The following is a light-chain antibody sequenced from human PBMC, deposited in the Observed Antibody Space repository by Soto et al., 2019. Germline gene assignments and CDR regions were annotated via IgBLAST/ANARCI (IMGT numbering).Light chain of an antibody. J-gene: IGKJ4*01. Sequence: EVVMTQSPDTLSVSPGDGATLSCRASQNVHSDLAWYQQKPGQAPRLVIYDASTRATDIPVRFTGGVSGTVFTLIIISLKYEYFAVYYCQQYNNWPLTFGGVTQVEIK. CDR2: DAS. V-gene: IGKV3-15*01. CDR3: QQYNNWPLT. CDR1: QNVHSD.